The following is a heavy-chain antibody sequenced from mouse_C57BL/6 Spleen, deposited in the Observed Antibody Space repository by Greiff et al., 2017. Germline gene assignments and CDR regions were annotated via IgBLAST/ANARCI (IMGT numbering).Heavy chain of an antibody. CDR2: FHPYNDDT. D-gene: IGHD1-1*01. J-gene: IGHJ3*01. CDR1: GYTFTTYP. Sequence: VKLMESGAELVKPGASVKMSCKASGYTFTTYPIEWMKQNHGKSLEWIGNFHPYNDDTTYNEKFKGKATLTVEKSSSTVYLELSRLTSDDSAVYYCARHYGSSFPFAYWGQGTLVTVSA. V-gene: IGHV1-47*01. CDR3: ARHYGSSFPFAY.